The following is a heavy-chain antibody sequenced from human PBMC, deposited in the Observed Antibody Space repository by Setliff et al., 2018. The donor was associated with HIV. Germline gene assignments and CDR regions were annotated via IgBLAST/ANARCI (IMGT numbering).Heavy chain of an antibody. V-gene: IGHV1-18*01. CDR1: GYSFSSYG. CDR2: ISAYNDNT. D-gene: IGHD3-22*01. Sequence: ASVKVSCKASGYSFSSYGFSWVRQAPGQGLEWMGWISAYNDNTNYAQKFQGRVTMTTDTSTSTAYMELRSLRSDDTAVYYCTRSLPYDSIPLDPWGQGTLVTVS. CDR3: TRSLPYDSIPLDP. J-gene: IGHJ5*02.